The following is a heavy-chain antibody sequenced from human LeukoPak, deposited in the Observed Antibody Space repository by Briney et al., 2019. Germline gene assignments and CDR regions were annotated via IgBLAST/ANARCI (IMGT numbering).Heavy chain of an antibody. CDR2: ISGSGGSA. V-gene: IGHV3-23*01. D-gene: IGHD3-16*02. CDR3: TAATSSMVTFGGVIVEPRDDY. CDR1: GFPFKSYA. Sequence: GGSLRLSCGACGFPFKSYAMSWVRQAPGKGLEWVSAISGSGGSAYYADSVKGRFTISRDNSKNTLYLQMNSLRAEDTALYYETAATSSMVTFGGVIVEPRDDYWGQGTLVTVSS. J-gene: IGHJ4*02.